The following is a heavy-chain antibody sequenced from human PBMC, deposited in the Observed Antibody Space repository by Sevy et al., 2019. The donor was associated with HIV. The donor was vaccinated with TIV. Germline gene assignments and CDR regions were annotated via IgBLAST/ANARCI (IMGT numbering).Heavy chain of an antibody. CDR1: GFTFSISA. V-gene: IGHV3-23*01. D-gene: IGHD2-15*01. Sequence: GGSLRLSCAASGFTFSISAMTWVRQAPGKGLEWVSVISGSGNSAYYADSVKGRFTISRDSAKNSVFLQMTSLRAEDTAVYYCVRAIQLAASYWGQGMLVTVSS. CDR3: VRAIQLAASY. J-gene: IGHJ4*02. CDR2: ISGSGNSA.